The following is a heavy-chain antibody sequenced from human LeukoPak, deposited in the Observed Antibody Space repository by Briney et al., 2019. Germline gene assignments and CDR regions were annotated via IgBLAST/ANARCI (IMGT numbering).Heavy chain of an antibody. Sequence: GASVKVSCKASGYTFTAFYMHWVRQAPGQGLEWMGWINPNSGGTNYAQKFQGRVTMTRDTSISTAYMELSRLRSDDTAVYYCARGDIRFLEWSPFDYWGQGTLVTVSS. CDR3: ARGDIRFLEWSPFDY. V-gene: IGHV1-2*02. J-gene: IGHJ4*02. CDR2: INPNSGGT. D-gene: IGHD3-3*01. CDR1: GYTFTAFY.